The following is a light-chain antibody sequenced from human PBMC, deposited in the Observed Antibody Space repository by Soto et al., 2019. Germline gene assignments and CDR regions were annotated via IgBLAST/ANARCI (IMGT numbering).Light chain of an antibody. CDR3: QPRHTWPNT. J-gene: IGKJ4*01. CDR2: EAS. V-gene: IGKV3-11*01. CDR1: LLINTY. Sequence: DIVLTQSPATLSLSPGERATLSCQASLLINTYVAWYQHRPGQGPRLLIYEASKRATSIPARFSGSGSGTDFTLNIRSLEHEDFGICYCQPRHTWPNTFGGGAK.